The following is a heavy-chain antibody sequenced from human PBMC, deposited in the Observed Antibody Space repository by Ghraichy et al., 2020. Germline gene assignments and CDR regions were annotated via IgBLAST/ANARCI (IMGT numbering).Heavy chain of an antibody. CDR1: GFTFSSYW. CDR3: ARELYSYGYYYGMDV. D-gene: IGHD5-18*01. J-gene: IGHJ6*02. CDR2: INSDGSST. V-gene: IGHV3-74*01. Sequence: GGSLRLSCAASGFTFSSYWMHWVRQAPGKGLVWVSHINSDGSSTSYADSVKGRFTISRDKAKNTLYLQMNSLRAEDTAVYYCARELYSYGYYYGMDVWGQGTTVTVSS.